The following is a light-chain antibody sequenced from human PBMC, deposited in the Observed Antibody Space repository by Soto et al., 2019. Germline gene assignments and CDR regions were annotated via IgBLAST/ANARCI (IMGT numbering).Light chain of an antibody. CDR3: QQYRASPSIT. CDR2: GAS. V-gene: IGKV3-20*01. J-gene: IGKJ1*01. Sequence: EIVLTQAPGTLSLSPGERATLSCRAIQSVTSNYLAWYQQKPGQAPRLLIYGASNRATGIPDRFSGSGSGTDFTLTISRLEPEDFAVYYCQQYRASPSITFGQGTKVDIK. CDR1: QSVTSNY.